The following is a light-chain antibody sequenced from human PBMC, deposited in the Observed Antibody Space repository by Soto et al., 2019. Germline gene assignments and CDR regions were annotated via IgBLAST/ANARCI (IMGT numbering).Light chain of an antibody. J-gene: IGKJ1*01. Sequence: EIVMTQSPATLSVSPGERATLSCRASQSVSSNLAWYQQKPGQAPRLLIYGASTRATGIPARFSGSGSGTEFTLTISSLQSEDFGVYYCQQYKTFGQGTKVEIK. V-gene: IGKV3-15*01. CDR3: QQYKT. CDR2: GAS. CDR1: QSVSSN.